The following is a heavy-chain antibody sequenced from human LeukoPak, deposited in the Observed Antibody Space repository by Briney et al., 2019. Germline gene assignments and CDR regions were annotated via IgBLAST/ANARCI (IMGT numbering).Heavy chain of an antibody. CDR1: GYAVSTHH. D-gene: IGHD3-3*01. CDR2: MHPRDGDT. CDR3: ARDLDGAWSIDY. V-gene: IGHV1-46*01. Sequence: ASVKVSCKASGYAVSTHHIHWVRQAPGQGPEWMGIMHPRDGDTKYARQFQGRLTMTRDTSTSTVYMELSSLTSEDTALYYCARDLDGAWSIDYWGQGTLVTVSS. J-gene: IGHJ4*02.